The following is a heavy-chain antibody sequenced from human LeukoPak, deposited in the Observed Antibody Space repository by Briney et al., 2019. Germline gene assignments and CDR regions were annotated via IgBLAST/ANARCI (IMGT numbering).Heavy chain of an antibody. CDR1: GGTFSSYA. V-gene: IGHV1-69*13. CDR2: IIPIFGTA. CDR3: ARDSTCYYDSSGYYLLNYYGMDV. D-gene: IGHD3-22*01. J-gene: IGHJ6*02. Sequence: ASVKVSCKASGGTFSSYAISWVRQAPGQGLEWMGGIIPIFGTANYAQKFQGRVTITADESTSTAYMELSSLRSEDTAVYYCARDSTCYYDSSGYYLLNYYGMDVWGQGTTVTVSS.